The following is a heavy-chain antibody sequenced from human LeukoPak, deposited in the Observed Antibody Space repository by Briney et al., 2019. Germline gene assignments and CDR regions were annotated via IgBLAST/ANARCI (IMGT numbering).Heavy chain of an antibody. CDR2: VSGTGGRT. CDR1: GFTFSTYA. V-gene: IGHV3-23*01. CDR3: ARDWELLNPRAFDI. J-gene: IGHJ3*02. Sequence: GGSLRLSCAASGFTFSTYAMSWVRQAPGKGLEWVSVVSGTGGRTYYADSVKGRFTISRDNSKNTLYLQMNSLRAEDTAVYYCARDWELLNPRAFDIWGQGTMVTVSS. D-gene: IGHD1-26*01.